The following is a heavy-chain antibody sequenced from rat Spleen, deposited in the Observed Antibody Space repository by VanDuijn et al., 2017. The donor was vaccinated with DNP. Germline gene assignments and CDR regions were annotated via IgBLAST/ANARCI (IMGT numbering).Heavy chain of an antibody. CDR1: GFTLNNYW. J-gene: IGHJ2*01. V-gene: IGHV5-31*01. CDR2: ITGSGAST. Sequence: EVQLVESGGDLVQPGGSLKLSCVASGFTLNNYWMTWIRQVPGKGLEWVASITGSGASTYYPDSVKGRFTISRDNAKNTLYLQMNSLRSEDTATYYCTREAMMYYFDYWGQGVMVTVSS. D-gene: IGHD1-12*01. CDR3: TREAMMYYFDY.